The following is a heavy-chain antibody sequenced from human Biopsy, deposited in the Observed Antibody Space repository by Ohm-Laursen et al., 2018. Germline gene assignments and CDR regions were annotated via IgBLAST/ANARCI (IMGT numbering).Heavy chain of an antibody. CDR1: DGSINSYY. D-gene: IGHD5-18*01. Sequence: SETLSLTWTVSDGSINSYYWNWIRKPPGQGQEWIGIIYYSGSTNFNPNLKSRDTISVDTYKNQFSLKLSSVTAADPAVYFCARGSSYGYNFDYGGQGTLVTVSS. J-gene: IGHJ4*02. CDR3: ARGSSYGYNFDY. V-gene: IGHV4-59*01. CDR2: IYYSGST.